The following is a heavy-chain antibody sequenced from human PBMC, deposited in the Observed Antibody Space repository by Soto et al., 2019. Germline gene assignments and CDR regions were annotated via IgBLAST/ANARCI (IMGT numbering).Heavy chain of an antibody. D-gene: IGHD1-1*01. J-gene: IGHJ6*02. CDR1: GYTFTSYG. CDR3: ARDPWGVTHPITTGMDV. CDR2: ISAYNGNT. V-gene: IGHV1-18*01. Sequence: ASVKVSCKASGYTFTSYGISWVRQAPGQGLEWMGWISAYNGNTNYAQKLQGRVTMTTDTSTSTAYMELRSLGSDDTAVYYCARDPWGVTHPITTGMDVWGQGTTVTVSS.